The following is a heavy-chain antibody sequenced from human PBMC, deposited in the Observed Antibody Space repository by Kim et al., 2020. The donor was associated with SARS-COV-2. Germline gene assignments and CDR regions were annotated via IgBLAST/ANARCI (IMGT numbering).Heavy chain of an antibody. V-gene: IGHV3-23*01. D-gene: IGHD3-22*01. Sequence: GGSLRLSCAASGFTFSSYAMSWVRQAPGKGLEWVSAISGSGGSTYYADSVKGRFTISRDNSKNTLYLQMNSLRAEDTAVYYCAKGKRGPDSSGSLVEYWGQGTLVTVSS. J-gene: IGHJ4*02. CDR1: GFTFSSYA. CDR3: AKGKRGPDSSGSLVEY. CDR2: ISGSGGST.